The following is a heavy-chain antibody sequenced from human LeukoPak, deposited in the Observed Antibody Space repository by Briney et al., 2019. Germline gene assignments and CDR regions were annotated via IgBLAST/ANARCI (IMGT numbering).Heavy chain of an antibody. CDR2: IYASGTT. CDR3: VGAGTSGNYFAYYLSY. J-gene: IGHJ4*02. D-gene: IGHD2/OR15-2a*01. V-gene: IGHV4-61*02. CDR1: GASTSSGSHY. Sequence: SQTLSLTCTVSGASTSSGSHYWNWIRQTAGKGLEWIGRIYASGTTDYNPSLKTRVTISIDTANNHFSLKLTSVTAADTAVYYCVGAGTSGNYFAYYLSYWGQGTLVTVSS.